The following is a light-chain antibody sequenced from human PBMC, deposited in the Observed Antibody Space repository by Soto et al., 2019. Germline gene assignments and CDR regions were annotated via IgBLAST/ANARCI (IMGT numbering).Light chain of an antibody. Sequence: EIVLTQSPCTLSFSPWERSTLSCMASESVASSYLAWYQQKPGQAPRLLIYGASSRATGIPARFSGSGSGTDFTLTISSLQSEDFAVYYCQQYNNWPWTFGQGTKVDIK. CDR2: GAS. CDR1: ESVASSY. CDR3: QQYNNWPWT. J-gene: IGKJ1*01. V-gene: IGKV3D-15*01.